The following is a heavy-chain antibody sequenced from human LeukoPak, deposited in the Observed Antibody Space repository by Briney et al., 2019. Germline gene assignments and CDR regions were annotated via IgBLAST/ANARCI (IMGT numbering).Heavy chain of an antibody. V-gene: IGHV1-46*01. Sequence: ASVKVSCKASGYTFTRYYMHWVRQAPGQGLEWMGIINPSGGTTNYAQKFQSRVTMTRDTSTSTVYMELSSLRSEDTAVYYCARGGEGRDGYNFPYFDYWGQGTLVTVSS. J-gene: IGHJ4*02. CDR3: ARGGEGRDGYNFPYFDY. D-gene: IGHD5-24*01. CDR1: GYTFTRYY. CDR2: INPSGGTT.